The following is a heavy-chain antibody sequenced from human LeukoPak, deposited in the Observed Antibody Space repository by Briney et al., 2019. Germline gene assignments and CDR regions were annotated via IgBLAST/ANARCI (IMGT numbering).Heavy chain of an antibody. CDR1: GGSIRNYY. V-gene: IGHV4-59*12. CDR3: SRGTLDYYYYGMDV. CDR2: VYYSGSA. J-gene: IGHJ6*02. Sequence: SETLSLTCSVSGGSIRNYYWSWIRQPPGKGLEWIGHVYYSGSANYNPSLKSRVIISVDTSKDQFSLNLSSVTAADTAVYYCSRGTLDYYYYGMDVWGRGTTVTVSS.